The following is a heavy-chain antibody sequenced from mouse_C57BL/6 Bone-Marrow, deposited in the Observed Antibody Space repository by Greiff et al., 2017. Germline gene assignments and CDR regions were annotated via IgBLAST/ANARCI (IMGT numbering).Heavy chain of an antibody. Sequence: QVHVKQPGAELVKPGASVKMSCKASGYTFTSYWITWVKQRPGQGLEWIGDIYPGSGSTNYNEKFKSKATLTVDTSSSTAYMQLSSLTSEDSAVYYCARGKLRLQAMDYWGKGTSVTVSS. D-gene: IGHD3-2*02. CDR3: ARGKLRLQAMDY. V-gene: IGHV1-55*01. CDR1: GYTFTSYW. CDR2: IYPGSGST. J-gene: IGHJ4*01.